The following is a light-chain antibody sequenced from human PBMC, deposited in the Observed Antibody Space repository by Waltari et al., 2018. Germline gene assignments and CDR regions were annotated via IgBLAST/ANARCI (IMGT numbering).Light chain of an antibody. J-gene: IGLJ1*01. CDR1: SSYVGGYNY. CDR3: SSYTSSSTYV. CDR2: DVS. V-gene: IGLV2-14*01. Sequence: QSALTQPASVSGSPGQSITISCTGTSSYVGGYNYVPWYQQHPGKAPKLMFYDVSKRPSGVSNRFSGSKSGNTASLTISGLQAEDEADYYCSSYTSSSTYVFGTGTKVTVL.